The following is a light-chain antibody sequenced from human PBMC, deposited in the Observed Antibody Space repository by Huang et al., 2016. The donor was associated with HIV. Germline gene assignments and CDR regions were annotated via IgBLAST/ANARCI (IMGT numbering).Light chain of an antibody. Sequence: DIQLTQSPSSVSASVGDRVTITCQASQDLSNYLNWYQQKPGKAPNGLVYDASNLETGVPSRFSGSGSGTDFTFTISSLQPEDIATYYCQQYDNLPPLTFGGGTKVEIK. CDR3: QQYDNLPPLT. CDR1: QDLSNY. J-gene: IGKJ4*01. V-gene: IGKV1-33*01. CDR2: DAS.